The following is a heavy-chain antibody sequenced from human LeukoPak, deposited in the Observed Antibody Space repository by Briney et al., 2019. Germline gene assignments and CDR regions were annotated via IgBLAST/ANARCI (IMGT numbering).Heavy chain of an antibody. CDR3: ARLTNSGYYWLFDY. CDR1: GFNFRTYW. D-gene: IGHD3-22*01. CDR2: INQGGSEK. V-gene: IGHV3-7*04. J-gene: IGHJ4*02. Sequence: PGGSLRLSCAASGFNFRTYWMSWVRQAPGRGLEWVANINQGGSEKYYVDSVRGRFTISRDNAENSLFLQMNSLRAEDTAVYYCARLTNSGYYWLFDYWGQGTLVTVSS.